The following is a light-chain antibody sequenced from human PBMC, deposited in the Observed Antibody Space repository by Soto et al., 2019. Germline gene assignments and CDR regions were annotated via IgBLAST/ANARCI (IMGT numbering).Light chain of an antibody. CDR2: AAS. J-gene: IGKJ4*01. CDR1: QGINSY. Sequence: ALRMTQSPSSFSSSTGDRVTITCRESQGINSYLAWYQQKPRKAPKLLIYAASSLQSGVPSRFSGSGSGTDFTLTVSSLQPEDFATYYCQQTYSTPRGTFGGGTKVDIK. V-gene: IGKV1-8*01. CDR3: QQTYSTPRGT.